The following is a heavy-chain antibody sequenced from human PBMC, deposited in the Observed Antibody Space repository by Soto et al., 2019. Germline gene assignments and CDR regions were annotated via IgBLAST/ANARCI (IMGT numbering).Heavy chain of an antibody. CDR3: AIGRYDILTRYSVEY. CDR1: GYSFTSHW. CDR2: IDPIDSYT. J-gene: IGHJ4*01. V-gene: IGHV5-10-1*01. D-gene: IGHD3-9*01. Sequence: GESLKISCKGSGYSFTSHWISWVRQMPGKGLEWMVRIDPIDSYTNYSPSFQGHVTISADKSISTAYLQWSSLKASDTAMYYCAIGRYDILTRYSVEYWGHGTLVTASS.